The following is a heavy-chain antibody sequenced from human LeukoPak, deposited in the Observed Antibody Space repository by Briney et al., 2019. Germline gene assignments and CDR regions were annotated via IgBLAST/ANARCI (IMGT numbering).Heavy chain of an antibody. CDR2: IYTSGST. J-gene: IGHJ6*03. CDR3: ARGVSDVVVPAARGWYYYYMDV. CDR1: GGSISSYY. D-gene: IGHD2-2*01. Sequence: SETLSLTCTVSGGSISSYYWSWIRQPAGKGLEWIGRIYTSGSTNYNPSLRSRVTMSVDTSKNQFSLKLSSVTAADTAVYYCARGVSDVVVPAARGWYYYYMDVWGKGTTVTISS. V-gene: IGHV4-4*07.